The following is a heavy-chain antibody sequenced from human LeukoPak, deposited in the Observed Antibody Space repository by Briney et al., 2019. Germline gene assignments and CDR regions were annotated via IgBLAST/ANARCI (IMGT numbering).Heavy chain of an antibody. CDR1: GGSISSGDYY. CDR3: ARDIGPMVRGVTLLDY. Sequence: SETLSLTCTVSGGSISSGDYYWSWIRQPPGKGLEWIGYIYYSGSTYYNPSLKSRVTISVDTSKNQFSLKLSSVTAADTAVYYCARDIGPMVRGVTLLDYWGQGTLVTVSS. D-gene: IGHD3-10*01. V-gene: IGHV4-30-4*08. J-gene: IGHJ4*02. CDR2: IYYSGST.